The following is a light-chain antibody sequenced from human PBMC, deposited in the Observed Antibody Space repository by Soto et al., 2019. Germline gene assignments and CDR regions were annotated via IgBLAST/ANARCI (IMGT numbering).Light chain of an antibody. J-gene: IGKJ2*01. Sequence: DIQMTQSPSSLSTSVGDRVSITCRASQSISNYLNWYQQKPGKAPKLLIYAASSLQSGVPSRFSGRGSGTDFTLTISSLQPEDFATYDCQQSYSTPYTFGQGTKLEIK. CDR1: QSISNY. CDR3: QQSYSTPYT. CDR2: AAS. V-gene: IGKV1-39*01.